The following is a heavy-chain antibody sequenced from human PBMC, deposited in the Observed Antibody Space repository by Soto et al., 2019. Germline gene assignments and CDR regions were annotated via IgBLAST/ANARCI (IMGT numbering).Heavy chain of an antibody. J-gene: IGHJ4*02. D-gene: IGHD1-26*01. CDR3: ARDQVGASSFDY. Sequence: GASVKVSCKASGGTFSNSPISWVRQIPGQGPEWMGRIIPSPARTIYSRKFRGRVTLTADKSTQTVYMTLSSLTTEDSGVYYCARDQVGASSFDYWGQGTLVTVSX. V-gene: IGHV1-69*04. CDR1: GGTFSNSP. CDR2: IIPSPART.